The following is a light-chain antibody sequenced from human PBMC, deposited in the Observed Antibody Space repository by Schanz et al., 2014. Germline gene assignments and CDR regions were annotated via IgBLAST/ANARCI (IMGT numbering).Light chain of an antibody. CDR3: SSFEGRHNWV. CDR2: EVT. CDR1: SSDVGGYNY. V-gene: IGLV2-8*01. J-gene: IGLJ3*02. Sequence: QSALTQPPSASGSPGQSVTISCTGTSSDVGGYNYVSWYQQHPGRAPKLMTYEVTKRPSGVPDRFSGSKSGDTASLTVSGLQAEDEATYYCSSFEGRHNWVFGGGTKLTVL.